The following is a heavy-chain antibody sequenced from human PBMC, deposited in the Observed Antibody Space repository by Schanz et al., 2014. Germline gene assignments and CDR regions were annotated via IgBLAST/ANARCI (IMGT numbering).Heavy chain of an antibody. D-gene: IGHD6-19*01. CDR2: IYSGGDT. Sequence: EVQLVESGGNLVQPGGSLRLSCVASGFTFSSHSMNWVRQAPGQGLEWVSLIYSGGDTNYAGSVKGRFTISRDGSKNTLYLQMNSLRAEDTAVYYCARKTDSSGTGDYWGQGTLVTVSS. CDR3: ARKTDSSGTGDY. CDR1: GFTFSSHS. J-gene: IGHJ4*02. V-gene: IGHV3-66*01.